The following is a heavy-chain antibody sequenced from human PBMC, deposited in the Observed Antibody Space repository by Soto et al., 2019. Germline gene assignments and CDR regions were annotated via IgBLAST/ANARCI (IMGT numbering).Heavy chain of an antibody. Sequence: ASVKVSCKASGYTFTSYYMHWVRQAPGQGLEWMGIINPSGGSTSYAQKFQGRVTMTRDTSTSTVYMELSSLRSEDTAVYYCARAHPQRTNWAGPDFDLWGRGTLVTVSS. CDR2: INPSGGST. V-gene: IGHV1-46*01. D-gene: IGHD7-27*01. J-gene: IGHJ2*01. CDR1: GYTFTSYY. CDR3: ARAHPQRTNWAGPDFDL.